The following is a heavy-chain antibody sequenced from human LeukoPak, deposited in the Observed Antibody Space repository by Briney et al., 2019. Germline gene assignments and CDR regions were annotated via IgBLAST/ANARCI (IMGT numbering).Heavy chain of an antibody. V-gene: IGHV1-69*06. CDR3: ARDQLDLAAAGTPAYYFDY. J-gene: IGHJ4*02. CDR1: GRTFARYA. CDR2: IIPMFGTA. D-gene: IGHD6-13*01. Sequence: SVTASSLPSGRTFARYAISWVRPPARHWLEWMGGIIPMFGTANYAQKFQGRVTITADKSTSTAYMELSSLRSEDTAVYYCARDQLDLAAAGTPAYYFDYWGQGTLVTVSS.